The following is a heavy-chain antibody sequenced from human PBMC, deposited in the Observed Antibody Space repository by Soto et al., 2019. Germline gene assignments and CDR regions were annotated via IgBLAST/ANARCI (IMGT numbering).Heavy chain of an antibody. D-gene: IGHD2-15*01. CDR2: IYYSGST. Sequence: QVQLQESGPGLVKPSQTLSLTCTVSGGSISSGGYYWSWIRQHPGKGLEWIGYIYYSGSTYYNPSLKSRVTISVDTSKNQFSLQLSSVTGADTAVYYCARYGAPYCSGGSCYSSEVGAFDIWGQGTMVTVSS. V-gene: IGHV4-31*03. CDR3: ARYGAPYCSGGSCYSSEVGAFDI. CDR1: GGSISSGGYY. J-gene: IGHJ3*02.